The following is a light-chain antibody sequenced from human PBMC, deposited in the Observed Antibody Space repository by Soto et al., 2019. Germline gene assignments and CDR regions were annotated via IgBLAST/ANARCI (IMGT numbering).Light chain of an antibody. CDR2: AAS. J-gene: IGKJ4*01. CDR3: QKYDSASPPT. CDR1: QGISSY. V-gene: IGKV1-27*01. Sequence: DIQMTQSPSSLSASVGDRVTVTCRASQGISSYLAWYQQKPGKVPKLLIFAASTLQPGVPSRFSGSGSGTDFTLTIRSLQPEDVATYSCQKYDSASPPTFGGGTKVEIK.